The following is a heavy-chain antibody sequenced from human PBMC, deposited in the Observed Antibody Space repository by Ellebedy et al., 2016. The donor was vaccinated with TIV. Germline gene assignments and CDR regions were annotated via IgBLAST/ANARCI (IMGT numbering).Heavy chain of an antibody. CDR2: INPNSGGT. CDR3: AREDGVTDYAFPYGMDV. V-gene: IGHV1-2*02. CDR1: GYTFIDYY. D-gene: IGHD4-17*01. J-gene: IGHJ6*02. Sequence: AASVKVSCKPSGYTFIDYYMHWVRQAPGQGLEWMGWINPNSGGTNYARKFQGRVTMTRDTSISTAYMELSRLRSDDTAVYYCAREDGVTDYAFPYGMDVWGQGTTVTVSS.